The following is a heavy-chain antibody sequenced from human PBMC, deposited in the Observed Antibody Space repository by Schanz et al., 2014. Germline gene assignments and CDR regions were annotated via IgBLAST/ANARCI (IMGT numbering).Heavy chain of an antibody. D-gene: IGHD2-2*01. CDR3: ARGRRGDCRRTSCAYYFDY. CDR2: IGPASDP. V-gene: IGHV3-13*05. CDR1: GFTFSNYD. Sequence: EVQLVESGGGLVQPGGSLRLSCAASGFTFSNYDMHWVRQAIGKGLEWVSGIGPASDPYYEGSVKGRFTISRENVKNSLYLPMNSLIVGDTAVYYYARGRRGDCRRTSCAYYFDYWGQGTLVTVSS. J-gene: IGHJ4*02.